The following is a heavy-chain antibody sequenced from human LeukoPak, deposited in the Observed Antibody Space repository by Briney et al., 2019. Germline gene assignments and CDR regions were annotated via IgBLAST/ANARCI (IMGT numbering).Heavy chain of an antibody. D-gene: IGHD3-10*01. V-gene: IGHV1-18*01. CDR3: ARRPPNPDYYGSGIDFDY. Sequence: GASVKVSCKASGYTFTSYDINWVRQAPGQGLEWMGWISAYNGNTNYAQKLQGRVTMTTDTSTSTAYMELRSLRSDDTAVYYCARRPPNPDYYGSGIDFDYWGQGTLVTVSS. CDR2: ISAYNGNT. CDR1: GYTFTSYD. J-gene: IGHJ4*02.